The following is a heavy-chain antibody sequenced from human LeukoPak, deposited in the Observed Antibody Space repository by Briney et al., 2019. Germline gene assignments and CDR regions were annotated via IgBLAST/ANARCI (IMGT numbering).Heavy chain of an antibody. CDR2: ISAYNGNT. D-gene: IGHD3-22*01. CDR3: ARDPSYYYGSSGYIPWAFDI. V-gene: IGHV1-18*01. J-gene: IGHJ3*02. CDR1: GYTLTSYG. Sequence: ASVKVSCKASGYTLTSYGISWVRQAPGEGLEWMGWISAYNGNTNYAPKLPGRVTMTTDTSTSTAYMELRSLRSDDTAVYYCARDPSYYYGSSGYIPWAFDIWGQGTMVTVSS.